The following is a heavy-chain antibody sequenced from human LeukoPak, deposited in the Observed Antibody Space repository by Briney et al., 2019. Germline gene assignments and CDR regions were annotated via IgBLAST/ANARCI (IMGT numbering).Heavy chain of an antibody. CDR1: GFTFNSYW. V-gene: IGHV3-74*01. CDR3: AKDGCTSCYNWFDP. J-gene: IGHJ5*02. D-gene: IGHD2-2*01. CDR2: INIDGSRT. Sequence: GGSLRLSCAASGFTFNSYWMHWVRQAPGKGLVWVSGINIDGSRTNYADSVRGRFTISRDNSKNTLYLQMNSLRAEDTAVYYCAKDGCTSCYNWFDPWGQGTLVTVSS.